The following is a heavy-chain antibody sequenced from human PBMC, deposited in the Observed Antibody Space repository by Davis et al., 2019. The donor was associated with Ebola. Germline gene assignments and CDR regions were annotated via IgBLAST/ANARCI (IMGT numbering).Heavy chain of an antibody. D-gene: IGHD1-1*01. V-gene: IGHV4-30-2*01. Sequence: MPLETLSLTCAVSGGSISSGGYSWSWIRQPPEKGLEWIGYIYHTGSTNYNPSLKSRVTISVDKSKNQFSLKLSSVTAADTAVYFCASKRSGLRGWFDPWGQGTLVTVSS. CDR2: IYHTGST. CDR3: ASKRSGLRGWFDP. CDR1: GGSISSGGYS. J-gene: IGHJ5*02.